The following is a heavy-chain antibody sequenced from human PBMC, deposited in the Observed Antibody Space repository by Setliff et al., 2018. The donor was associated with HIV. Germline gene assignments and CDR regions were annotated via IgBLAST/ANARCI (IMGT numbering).Heavy chain of an antibody. Sequence: PGGSLRLSCAASGFTFSSYGMHWVRQAPGKGLEWVAFIWSDGSDKYYADSVKGRFTISRDNSRNTVYLQMDSLRVEDTAVYYCGRTAPTDWYFDLWGRGTQVTVSS. J-gene: IGHJ2*01. CDR2: IWSDGSDK. CDR3: GRTAPTDWYFDL. V-gene: IGHV3-33*01. CDR1: GFTFSSYG.